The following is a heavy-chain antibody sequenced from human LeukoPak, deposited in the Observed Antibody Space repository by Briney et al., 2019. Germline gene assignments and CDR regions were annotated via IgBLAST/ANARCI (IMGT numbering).Heavy chain of an antibody. V-gene: IGHV4-59*08. Sequence: SETLSLTCTVSGGSISSYYWSWIRQPPGKGLEWIGYIYYSGSTNYNPSLKSRGTISVDTSKNQFSLKLSSVTAADTAVYYCARARQVVPAAIWFDYWGQGTLVTVSS. CDR2: IYYSGST. CDR1: GGSISSYY. D-gene: IGHD2-2*02. J-gene: IGHJ4*02. CDR3: ARARQVVPAAIWFDY.